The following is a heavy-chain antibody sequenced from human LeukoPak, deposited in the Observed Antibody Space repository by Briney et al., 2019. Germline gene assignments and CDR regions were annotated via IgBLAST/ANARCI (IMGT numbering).Heavy chain of an antibody. CDR1: GFTVSSNY. CDR2: IYSGGST. CDR3: AKDSGGSSGWYNYFDY. J-gene: IGHJ4*02. D-gene: IGHD6-19*01. V-gene: IGHV3-53*01. Sequence: GGSLRLSCAASGFTVSSNYMSWVRQAPGKGLEWVSVIYSGGSTYYADSVKGRFTISRDNSKNTLYLQMNSLRAEDTAVYYCAKDSGGSSGWYNYFDYWGQGTLVTVSS.